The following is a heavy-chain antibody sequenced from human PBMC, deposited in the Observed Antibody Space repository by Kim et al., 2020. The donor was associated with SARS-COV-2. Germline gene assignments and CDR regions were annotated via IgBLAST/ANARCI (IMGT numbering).Heavy chain of an antibody. CDR2: IYYSGST. V-gene: IGHV4-31*03. CDR3: ARWNIWFGTLYHYFDY. Sequence: SETLSLTCTVSGGSISSGGYYWSWIRQHPGKGLEWIGYIYYSGSTYYNPSLKSRVTISVDTSKNQFSLKLSSVTAADTAVYYCARWNIWFGTLYHYFDYWGQGTLVTVSS. J-gene: IGHJ4*02. CDR1: GGSISSGGYY. D-gene: IGHD3-10*01.